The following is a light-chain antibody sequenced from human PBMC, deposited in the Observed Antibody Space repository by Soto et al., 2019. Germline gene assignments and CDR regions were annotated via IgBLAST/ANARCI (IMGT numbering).Light chain of an antibody. J-gene: IGKJ3*01. Sequence: EIVLTQSPGTLSLSPGERATLSCRASQSVSSSYLAWYQQKPGQAPRLLIYGASSRATGIPDRFSGSGSGTDFTLTISRLEPEDFAVCYCQQYHISPYTFGPGTKVDIK. V-gene: IGKV3-20*01. CDR3: QQYHISPYT. CDR1: QSVSSSY. CDR2: GAS.